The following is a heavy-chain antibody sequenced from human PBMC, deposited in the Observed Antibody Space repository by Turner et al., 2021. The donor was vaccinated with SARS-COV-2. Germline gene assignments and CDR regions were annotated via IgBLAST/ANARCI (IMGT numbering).Heavy chain of an antibody. CDR3: ARDGAGYYDSSGYLDY. CDR2: INTDGSST. D-gene: IGHD3-22*01. J-gene: IGHJ4*02. CDR1: GFTFSSYW. Sequence: EVQLVESGGGLVQPGGSLSLSCGASGFTFSSYWMHWVRQAPGKGLVWVARINTDGSSTSYADSVKGRFTISRDNARNTLYVQMNSLRAEDTAVYFCARDGAGYYDSSGYLDYWGQGTLVTVSS. V-gene: IGHV3-74*01.